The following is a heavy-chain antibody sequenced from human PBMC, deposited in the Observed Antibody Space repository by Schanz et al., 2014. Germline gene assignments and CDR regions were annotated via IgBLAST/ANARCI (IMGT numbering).Heavy chain of an antibody. Sequence: EVQLLESGGGLVQPGGSLKLSCAASGLIFSNYVMSWVRQAPGKGLEWVSSISSRSSHIYYADSVKGRFTVSRDNAKNSVYLQMNGLRAEDTAVYYCAKGRFGELSAFDIWGQGTMVTVSS. CDR1: GLIFSNYV. CDR3: AKGRFGELSAFDI. V-gene: IGHV3-21*04. D-gene: IGHD3-10*01. J-gene: IGHJ3*02. CDR2: ISSRSSHI.